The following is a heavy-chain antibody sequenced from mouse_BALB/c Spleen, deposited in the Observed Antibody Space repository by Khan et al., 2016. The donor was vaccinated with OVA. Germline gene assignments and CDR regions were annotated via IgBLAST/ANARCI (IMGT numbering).Heavy chain of an antibody. D-gene: IGHD2-1*01. CDR3: ARVGNYWYFDV. CDR2: INTYTGEP. V-gene: IGHV9-3-1*01. Sequence: QIQLVQSRPELKKPGEAVNISCKASGYTFTNYGMTWVTQAPGKGLKWIGWINTYTGEPTYADDFKGRFAFSLETSATTASLQINNLKNEDTATYFCARVGNYWYFDVWGAGTTVTVSS. J-gene: IGHJ1*01. CDR1: GYTFTNYG.